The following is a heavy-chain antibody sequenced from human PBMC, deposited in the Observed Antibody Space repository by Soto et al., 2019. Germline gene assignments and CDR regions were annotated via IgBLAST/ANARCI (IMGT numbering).Heavy chain of an antibody. CDR3: VIFLGWETF. Sequence: QMQLVQSGPEVKKPGTSVKVCCKASGFTFNSSVMQWVRQARGQRLEWIGWIVVGSGNANYAQKFQERVTITRDMSTRTVYMEMSSLRSEDTAVYYCVIFLGWETFWGQGTTVTVSS. J-gene: IGHJ6*02. CDR1: GFTFNSSV. CDR2: IVVGSGNA. V-gene: IGHV1-58*02. D-gene: IGHD1-26*01.